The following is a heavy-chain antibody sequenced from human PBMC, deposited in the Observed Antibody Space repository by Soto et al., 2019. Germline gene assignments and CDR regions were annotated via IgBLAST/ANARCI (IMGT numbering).Heavy chain of an antibody. CDR1: GFTFSNAW. V-gene: IGHV3-15*01. D-gene: IGHD3-9*01. CDR2: IKSKTDGGTT. CDR3: TTVHYDILTGERYYYFDY. J-gene: IGHJ4*01. Sequence: LRLSCAASGFTFSNAWMSWVRQAPGKGLEWVGRIKSKTDGGTTDYAAPVKGRFTISRDDSKNTLYLQMNSLKTEDTAVYYCTTVHYDILTGERYYYFDYWGHGTLVTVSS.